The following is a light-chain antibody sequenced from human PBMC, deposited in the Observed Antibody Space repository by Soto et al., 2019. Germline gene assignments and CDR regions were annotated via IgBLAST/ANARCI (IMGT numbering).Light chain of an antibody. CDR1: SSDVGSYNY. CDR2: DVS. V-gene: IGLV2-14*01. J-gene: IGLJ1*01. CDR3: SAYTTSSTYD. Sequence: QSVLTQPASVSGSPGQSITISCTGTSSDVGSYNYVSWYQQHPGKAPKVMIYDVSNRPSGVSYRFSGSKSGNTASLTISGLQAEDEADYYCSAYTTSSTYDFGTVTKVT.